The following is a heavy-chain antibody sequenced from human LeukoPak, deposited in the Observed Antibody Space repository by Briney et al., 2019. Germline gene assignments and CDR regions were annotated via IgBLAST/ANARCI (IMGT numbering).Heavy chain of an antibody. CDR2: IYSGGST. Sequence: PGGSLRLSCAASGFTVSSNDMSWVRQAPGKGLEWVSVIYSGGSTYYADSVKGRFTISRDNSKNTLYLQMNNLRAEDTAVYYCAREITDYDILTGYLQPWGQGALVTVSS. D-gene: IGHD3-9*01. J-gene: IGHJ5*02. CDR1: GFTVSSND. V-gene: IGHV3-66*01. CDR3: AREITDYDILTGYLQP.